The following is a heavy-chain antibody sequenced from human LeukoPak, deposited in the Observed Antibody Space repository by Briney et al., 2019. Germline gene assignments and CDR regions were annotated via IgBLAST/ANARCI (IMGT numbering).Heavy chain of an antibody. Sequence: GGSLRLSCAASGFTFSSYAMHWVRQAPGKGLEWVAVISYDGSNKYYADSVKGRFTISRDNSKNTLYLQMNSLRAEDTAVYYCAKDRLYDSSGRGGYYWGQGTLVTVSS. CDR2: ISYDGSNK. CDR1: GFTFSSYA. D-gene: IGHD3-22*01. CDR3: AKDRLYDSSGRGGYY. J-gene: IGHJ4*02. V-gene: IGHV3-30*04.